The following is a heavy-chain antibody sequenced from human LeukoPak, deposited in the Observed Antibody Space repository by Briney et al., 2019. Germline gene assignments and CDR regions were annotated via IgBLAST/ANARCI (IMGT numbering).Heavy chain of an antibody. CDR3: ARGQGWGSGYYFDY. D-gene: IGHD7-27*01. J-gene: IGHJ4*02. CDR1: GGSISSGGYY. V-gene: IGHV4-31*03. CDR2: IYYSGST. Sequence: PSETLSLTCTVSGGSISSGGYYWSWIRQHPGKGLEWIGYIYYSGSTYYNPSLKSRVTISVDTSKNQFSLKLSSVTAADTAVYYCARGQGWGSGYYFDYWGQGTLVTVSS.